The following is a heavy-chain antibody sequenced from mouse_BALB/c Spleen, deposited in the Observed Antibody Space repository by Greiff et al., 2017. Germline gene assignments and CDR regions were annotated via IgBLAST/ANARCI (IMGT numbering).Heavy chain of an antibody. J-gene: IGHJ2*01. V-gene: IGHV14-4*02. D-gene: IGHD2-3*01. CDR1: GFNIKDYY. CDR2: IDPENGDT. Sequence: VQLQQSGAELVRSGASVKLSCTASGFNIKDYYMHWVKQRPEQGLEWIGWIDPENGDTEYAPKFQGKATMTADTSSNTAYLQLSSLTSEDTAVYYYNTDGYYPYWGQGTTLTVSS. CDR3: NTDGYYPY.